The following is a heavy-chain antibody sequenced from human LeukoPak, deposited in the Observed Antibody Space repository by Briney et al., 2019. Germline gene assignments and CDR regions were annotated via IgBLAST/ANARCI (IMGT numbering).Heavy chain of an antibody. CDR3: ARGVGAGEYDFWSGYWLDY. J-gene: IGHJ4*02. Sequence: GASVKVSCKASGYTFTGYYMHWVRQAPGQGLEWMGWINPNSGGTNYAQKFQGRVTMTRDTSISTAYMELSRLRSDGTAVYYCARGVGAGEYDFWSGYWLDYWGQGTLVTVSS. D-gene: IGHD3-3*01. V-gene: IGHV1-2*02. CDR1: GYTFTGYY. CDR2: INPNSGGT.